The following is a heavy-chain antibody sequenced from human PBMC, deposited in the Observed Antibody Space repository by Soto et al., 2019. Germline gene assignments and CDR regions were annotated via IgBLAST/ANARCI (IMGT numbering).Heavy chain of an antibody. CDR3: ARLFAGATGNWYFDL. J-gene: IGHJ2*01. CDR2: ITHSGGI. V-gene: IGHV4-34*01. CDR1: GGSFSGYY. Sequence: QVQLQQWGAGLLKPSETLSLTCAVYGGSFSGYYWSWVRQPPGKGLEWIGEITHSGGINYNPSLKSRVTMSLDTSKNQFSLRLNSVSDADTAVYYCARLFAGATGNWYFDLWGRGTLVTVSS. D-gene: IGHD1-1*01.